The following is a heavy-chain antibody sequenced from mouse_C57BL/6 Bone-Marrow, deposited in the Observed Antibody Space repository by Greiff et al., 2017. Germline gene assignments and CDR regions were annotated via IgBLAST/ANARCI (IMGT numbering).Heavy chain of an antibody. CDR1: GFTFSDYG. CDR3: ARSRITTVVPYYFDY. J-gene: IGHJ2*01. Sequence: EVQGVESGGGLVKPGGSLKLSCAASGFTFSDYGMHWVRQAPEKGLEWVAYISSGSSTIDYADTVKGRFTISRDNAKNTLFLQMTSLRSEDTAMYYCARSRITTVVPYYFDYWGQGTTLTVSS. CDR2: ISSGSSTI. V-gene: IGHV5-17*01. D-gene: IGHD1-1*01.